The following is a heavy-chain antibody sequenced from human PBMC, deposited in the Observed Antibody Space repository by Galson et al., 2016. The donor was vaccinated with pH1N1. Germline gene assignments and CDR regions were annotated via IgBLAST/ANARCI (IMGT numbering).Heavy chain of an antibody. J-gene: IGHJ6*02. CDR1: GYSFTSYW. Sequence: QSGAEVKKPGKSLKISCKGSGYSFTSYWIGWVRQMPGKGLEWMGIIYPSDSDTRYSPSFQGQVTISADKSISTAYLQWSSLKASDTAIYYCARGSGSPDSYYYYGMDVWGQGTTVTVSS. CDR2: IYPSDSDT. CDR3: ARGSGSPDSYYYYGMDV. V-gene: IGHV5-51*01. D-gene: IGHD3-10*01.